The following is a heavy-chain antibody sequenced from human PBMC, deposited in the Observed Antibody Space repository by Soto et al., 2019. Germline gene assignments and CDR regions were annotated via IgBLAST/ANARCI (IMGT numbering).Heavy chain of an antibody. CDR2: ISSSSSYT. D-gene: IGHD1-26*01. V-gene: IGHV3-21*01. CDR1: GFTFSSYS. CDR3: ARDRGLGMDV. Sequence: EVQLVESGGGLVKPGGSLRLSCAASGFTFSSYSMNWVRQAPGKGLEWVSSISSSSSYTYYADSVKGRFTISRDNAKNSLYLQMNSLRAEDTAVYYCARDRGLGMDVWGQGTTVTVSS. J-gene: IGHJ6*02.